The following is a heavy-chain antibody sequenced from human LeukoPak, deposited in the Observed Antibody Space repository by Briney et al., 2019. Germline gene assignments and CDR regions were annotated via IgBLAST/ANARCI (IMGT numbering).Heavy chain of an antibody. V-gene: IGHV4-39*02. J-gene: IGHJ4*02. CDR3: ARDGSH. D-gene: IGHD2-2*03. CDR1: GDSINSGSYH. Sequence: PSETLSLTCTVSGDSINSGSYHWGWIRQPLGKGLEWIGSIQHSGNTYYNPSLKSRLTISVDTSKNQFSLKLNSVTAADTAVYYCARDGSHWGQGTLVTVSS. CDR2: IQHSGNT.